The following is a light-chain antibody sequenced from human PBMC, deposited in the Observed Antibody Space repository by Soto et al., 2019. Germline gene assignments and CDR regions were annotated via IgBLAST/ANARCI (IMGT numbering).Light chain of an antibody. V-gene: IGKV1-16*02. CDR1: QAISNY. Sequence: DIQMTQSPSSLSASIGDTVTVTCRASQAISNYLAWFQQQPGKAPKSLIFAASNLQSGGPSKFSGSGSGTNFTLTISSLQPEDFATYYCQQYHRYPFTFGPGTKVDI. CDR3: QQYHRYPFT. CDR2: AAS. J-gene: IGKJ3*01.